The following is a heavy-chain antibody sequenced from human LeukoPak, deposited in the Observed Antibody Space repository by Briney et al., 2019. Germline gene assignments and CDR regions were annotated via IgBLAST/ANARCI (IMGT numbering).Heavy chain of an antibody. Sequence: PSETLSLTCTVSGGSISSYYWSWIRQPPGKGLEWIGYIYYSGSTNYNPSLKSRVTISVDTSKNQFSLKLSSVTAADTAVYYCARNHPAYYDYVWGSYRYRRAFDIWGQGTMVTVSS. CDR2: IYYSGST. J-gene: IGHJ3*02. CDR3: ARNHPAYYDYVWGSYRYRRAFDI. V-gene: IGHV4-59*08. D-gene: IGHD3-16*02. CDR1: GGSISSYY.